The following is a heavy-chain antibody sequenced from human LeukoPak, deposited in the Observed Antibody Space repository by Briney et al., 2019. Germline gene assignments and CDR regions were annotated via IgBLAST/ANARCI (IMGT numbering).Heavy chain of an antibody. D-gene: IGHD6-13*01. CDR2: IYYSGST. CDR3: ARGGAAAGGVFNYYYYYGMDV. CDR1: GGSFSSYY. V-gene: IGHV4-59*01. Sequence: SETLSLTCAVYGGSFSSYYWSWIRQPPGKGLEWIGYIYYSGSTNYNPSLKSRVTISVDTSKNQFSLKLSSVTAADTAVYYCARGGAAAGGVFNYYYYYGMDVWGQGTTVTVSS. J-gene: IGHJ6*02.